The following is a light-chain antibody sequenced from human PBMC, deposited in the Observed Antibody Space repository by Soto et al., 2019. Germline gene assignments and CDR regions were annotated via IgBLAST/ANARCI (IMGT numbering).Light chain of an antibody. J-gene: IGKJ5*01. Sequence: DIVLTQSPGTLSLSPGDGATISCRASETVSSYLAWYQQKPGQAPRLLIYGASRRATGIPDRFSGSASGTDFTLTISRLEPEDFAVYFCQQYSDLPMTFGQGTRLEIK. CDR3: QQYSDLPMT. V-gene: IGKV3-20*01. CDR2: GAS. CDR1: ETVSSY.